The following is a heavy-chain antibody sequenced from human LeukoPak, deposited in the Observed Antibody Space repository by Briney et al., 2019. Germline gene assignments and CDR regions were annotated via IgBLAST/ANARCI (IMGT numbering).Heavy chain of an antibody. CDR3: AREYSSSVGRAFDI. D-gene: IGHD6-13*01. CDR2: IAYTNTI. CDR1: GFSFSSYS. J-gene: IGHJ3*02. Sequence: GGSLRLSCTASGFSFSSYSMNWVRQAPGKGLEWVAYIAYTNTIHYADSVRGRFAISRDNAKNSLYLQMSSLRADDTAVYYCAREYSSSVGRAFDIWGQGTMVTVSS. V-gene: IGHV3-48*01.